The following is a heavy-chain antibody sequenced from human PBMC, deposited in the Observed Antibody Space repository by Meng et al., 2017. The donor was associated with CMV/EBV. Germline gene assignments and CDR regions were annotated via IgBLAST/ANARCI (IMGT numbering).Heavy chain of an antibody. V-gene: IGHV4-59*01. D-gene: IGHD6-6*01. J-gene: IGHJ4*02. CDR3: ARAVGEYSSSSWHYFDY. CDR1: GGSISSYY. CDR2: IYYSGST. Sequence: SCTVSGGSISSYYWSWIRQPPGKGLEWIGYIYYSGSTNYNPSLKSRVTISVDTSKNQFSLKLSSVTAADTAVYYCARAVGEYSSSSWHYFDYWGQGTLVTVSS.